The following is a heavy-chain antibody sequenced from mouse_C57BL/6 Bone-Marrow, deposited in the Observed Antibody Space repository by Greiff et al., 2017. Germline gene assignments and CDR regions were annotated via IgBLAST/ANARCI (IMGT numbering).Heavy chain of an antibody. CDR3: SSLAY. CDR2: IRLKSDNYAT. CDR1: GFTFSNYW. V-gene: IGHV6-3*01. Sequence: VQLQESGGGLVQPGGSMKLSCVASGFTFSNYWMNWVRQSPEKGLEWVAQIRLKSDNYATHYAESVKGRFTISRDDSKSSVYLQMNNLRAEDTGIYYCSSLAYWGQGTLVTVSA. J-gene: IGHJ3*01.